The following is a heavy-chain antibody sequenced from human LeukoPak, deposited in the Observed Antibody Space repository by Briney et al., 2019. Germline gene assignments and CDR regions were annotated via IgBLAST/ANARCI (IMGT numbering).Heavy chain of an antibody. Sequence: GGTLRLSCAASGFTFSSYGMSWVRQAPGKGLEWVSAISGSGGSTYYADSVKGRFTISRDNSKNTLFLQMNSLRAEDTAVYYCARTQNYGGEDYWGQGILVTVSS. CDR1: GFTFSSYG. J-gene: IGHJ4*02. CDR2: ISGSGGST. CDR3: ARTQNYGGEDY. V-gene: IGHV3-23*01. D-gene: IGHD4-23*01.